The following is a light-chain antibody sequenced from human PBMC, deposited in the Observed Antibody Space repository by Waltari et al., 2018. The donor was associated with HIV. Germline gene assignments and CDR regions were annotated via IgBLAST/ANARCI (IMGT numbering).Light chain of an antibody. V-gene: IGLV2-18*02. CDR1: SSDVGSYNR. CDR3: SSYTSSNLV. Sequence: QSALTQPPSVSGSPGQSVTISCTGSSSDVGSYNRVSWYQQPPGKAPKLMIYEVSNRPPGVPDRFSGSKSGNTASLIISGLQAEDEADYYCSSYTSSNLVFGGGTKLTVL. CDR2: EVS. J-gene: IGLJ2*01.